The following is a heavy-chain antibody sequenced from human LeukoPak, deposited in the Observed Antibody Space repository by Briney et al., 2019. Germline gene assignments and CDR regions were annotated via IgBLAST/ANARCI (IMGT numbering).Heavy chain of an antibody. Sequence: GGSLRLSCAASGFNFSMYWMHWVRQAPGKGLVWVSRINSDGSSTSDGSSTSYAASVKGRLTISRDNAKNTLYLQMNSLRAEDAAVYYCARGAYGGNFFGHWGQGTLVTVSS. CDR2: INSDGSSTSDGSST. J-gene: IGHJ4*02. V-gene: IGHV3-74*01. D-gene: IGHD4-23*01. CDR3: ARGAYGGNFFGH. CDR1: GFNFSMYW.